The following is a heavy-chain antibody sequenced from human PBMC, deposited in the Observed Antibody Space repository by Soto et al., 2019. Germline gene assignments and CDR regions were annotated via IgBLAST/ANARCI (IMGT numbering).Heavy chain of an antibody. D-gene: IGHD2-2*01. J-gene: IGHJ6*02. V-gene: IGHV5-51*01. Sequence: PGESLKISCKGSGYSFTSYWIGWVRQMPGKGLEWMGIIYPGDSDTRYSPSFQGQVTISADKSISTAYLQWSSLKASDTAMYYCVRLRWPAATGMGMDVWGQGTTVTVSS. CDR1: GYSFTSYW. CDR3: VRLRWPAATGMGMDV. CDR2: IYPGDSDT.